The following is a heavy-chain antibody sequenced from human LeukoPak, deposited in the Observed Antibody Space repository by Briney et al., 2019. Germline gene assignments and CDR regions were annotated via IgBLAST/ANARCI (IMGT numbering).Heavy chain of an antibody. D-gene: IGHD3-9*01. V-gene: IGHV5-51*01. J-gene: IGHJ6*03. Sequence: GESLKISCKGSGYSFTSYWIGWVRQMPGKGLEWMGIIYPGDSDTRYSPSFQGQVTISADKSISTAYLQWSSLKASDTAMYYRARHVFSALDYDILTGYYYMDVWGKGTTVTISS. CDR3: ARHVFSALDYDILTGYYYMDV. CDR2: IYPGDSDT. CDR1: GYSFTSYW.